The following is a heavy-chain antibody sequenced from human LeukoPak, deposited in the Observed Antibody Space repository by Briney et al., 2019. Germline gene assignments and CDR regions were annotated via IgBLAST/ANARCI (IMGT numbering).Heavy chain of an antibody. V-gene: IGHV4-30-2*05. D-gene: IGHD5-18*01. Sequence: RTSETLSITCTVSGGSISSGGYFWSWIRQPPGKGLEWIGYIYDSVSTYYNPSLRSRVTISVDTSKNQFSLKLSSVTAADTAVYYCARVWDSYGRDYYMDVWGKGTTVTVSS. J-gene: IGHJ6*03. CDR1: GGSISSGGYF. CDR3: ARVWDSYGRDYYMDV. CDR2: IYDSVST.